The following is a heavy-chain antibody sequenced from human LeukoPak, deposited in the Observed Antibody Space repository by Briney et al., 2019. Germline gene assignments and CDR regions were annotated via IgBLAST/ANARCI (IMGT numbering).Heavy chain of an antibody. CDR1: GFTFSNYA. D-gene: IGHD1-26*01. J-gene: IGHJ4*02. V-gene: IGHV3-23*01. CDR2: NGSGGDT. CDR3: ATARGGTYRTYYFDY. Sequence: GGSLRLSCGASGFTFSNYAMNWVRQAPGKGLEWVSVNGSGGDTYYVDSVKGRFTISRDNSKNTLYLQMNSLRAEDTAVYYCATARGGTYRTYYFDYWAREPWSPSPQ.